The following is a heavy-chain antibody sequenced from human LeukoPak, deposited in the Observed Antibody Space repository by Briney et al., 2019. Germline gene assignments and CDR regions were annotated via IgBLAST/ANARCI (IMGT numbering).Heavy chain of an antibody. CDR1: GGTFSSYA. CDR2: IIPISGTA. J-gene: IGHJ4*02. Sequence: ASVKVSCKASGGTFSSYAISWVRQAPGQGLEWMGRIIPISGTANYAQKFQGRVTITTDESTSTAYMELSSLRSEDTAVYYCARDGCSSTGTRSGGSCFDLYWGQGTLVTVSS. D-gene: IGHD2-15*01. V-gene: IGHV1-69*05. CDR3: ARDGCSSTGTRSGGSCFDLY.